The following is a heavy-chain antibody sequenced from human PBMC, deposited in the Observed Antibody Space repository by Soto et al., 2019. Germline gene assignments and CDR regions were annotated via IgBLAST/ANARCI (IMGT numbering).Heavy chain of an antibody. CDR3: GRQPGHCGSTACFGYYSVDV. J-gene: IGHJ6*02. D-gene: IGHD2-2*01. CDR2: IYLSASA. V-gene: IGHV4-39*01. Sequence: QLQLQESGPRLVKPSETLSLTCSVSGVSISSSSNSWAWIRQSPGKVLEWSGTIYLSASAHYNPSLEGRAAISADTPNNQLTLRLSSVNAADTAVYYCGRQPGHCGSTACFGYYSVDVWGQGTTVTVS. CDR1: GVSISSSSNS.